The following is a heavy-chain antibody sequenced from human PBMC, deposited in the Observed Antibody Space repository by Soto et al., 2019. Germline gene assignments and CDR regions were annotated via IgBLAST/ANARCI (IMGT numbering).Heavy chain of an antibody. V-gene: IGHV3-23*01. CDR2: ISGSGGST. D-gene: IGHD3-16*01. CDR1: GFTFSSYA. J-gene: IGHJ4*02. Sequence: LRLPCAASGFTFSSYAMSWVRKTPGKGLEWVSAISGSGGSTYYADSVKGRFTISRDNSKNTLYLQLNSLRAEYTAVYYCAKEMPRGVMVIWEFDYWGQGTLVT. CDR3: AKEMPRGVMVIWEFDY.